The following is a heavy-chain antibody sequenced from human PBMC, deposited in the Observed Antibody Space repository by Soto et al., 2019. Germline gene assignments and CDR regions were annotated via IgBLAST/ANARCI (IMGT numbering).Heavy chain of an antibody. V-gene: IGHV3-23*01. J-gene: IGHJ4*02. CDR3: EKDAQYYYDSSGNFDY. D-gene: IGHD3-22*01. Sequence: GGSLRLSCAASGFTFSSYAMSWVRQAPGKGLEWVSAISGSGGSTYYADSVKGRFTISRDNSKNTLYLQMNSLRAEDTAVYYCEKDAQYYYDSSGNFDYWGQGTLVTV. CDR2: ISGSGGST. CDR1: GFTFSSYA.